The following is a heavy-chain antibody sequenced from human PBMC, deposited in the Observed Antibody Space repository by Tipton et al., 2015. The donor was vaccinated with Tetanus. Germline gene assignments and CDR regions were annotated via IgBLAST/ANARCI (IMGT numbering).Heavy chain of an antibody. V-gene: IGHV3-33*01. CDR2: VRSDGKSE. D-gene: IGHD2-8*01. Sequence: RSLRLSCAASGFTLTTYDIHWVRQAPGKGLEWVAVVRSDGKSEYYADSVKGRFTISRDRSKNTVSLQMNSLRADDTAVYYCARRLIQNWFDPWGQGTLVTVSS. CDR1: GFTLTTYD. CDR3: ARRLIQNWFDP. J-gene: IGHJ5*02.